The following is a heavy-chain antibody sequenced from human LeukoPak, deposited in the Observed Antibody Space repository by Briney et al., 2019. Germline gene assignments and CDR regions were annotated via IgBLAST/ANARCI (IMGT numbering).Heavy chain of an antibody. CDR3: AGRPPSGLRDWYFDL. Sequence: PSETPSLTCAVYGGSFSGYYWSWIRQPPGKGLEWIGYIYYSGSTNYNPSLKSRVTISVDTSKNQFSLKLSSVTAADTAVYYCAGRPPSGLRDWYFDLWGRGTLVTVSS. CDR1: GGSFSGYY. D-gene: IGHD4-17*01. CDR2: IYYSGST. J-gene: IGHJ2*01. V-gene: IGHV4-59*08.